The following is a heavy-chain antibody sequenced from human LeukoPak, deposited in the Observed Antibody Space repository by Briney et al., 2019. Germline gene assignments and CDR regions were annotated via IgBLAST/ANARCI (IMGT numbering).Heavy chain of an antibody. J-gene: IGHJ6*03. Sequence: SETLSLTCAVYGGSFSGYYWSWIRQPPGKGLEWIGEINHSGSTNYNPSLKSRVTISVDTSKNQFSLKLSSVTAADTAVYYCARTYRGRAYYYYMDVWGKGTTVTVSS. V-gene: IGHV4-34*01. D-gene: IGHD4-11*01. CDR2: INHSGST. CDR3: ARTYRGRAYYYYMDV. CDR1: GGSFSGYY.